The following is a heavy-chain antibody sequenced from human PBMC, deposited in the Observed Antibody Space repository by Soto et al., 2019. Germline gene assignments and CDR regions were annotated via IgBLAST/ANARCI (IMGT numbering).Heavy chain of an antibody. D-gene: IGHD2-2*01. J-gene: IGHJ6*03. CDR1: GYTFTSYA. V-gene: IGHV1-3*01. Sequence: ASVKVSCKASGYTFTSYAMHWVRQAPGQRLEWMGWINAGNGNTKYSQKFQGRVTITRDTSASTAYMELGSLRSEDTAVYYCARSAFDIVVVPAASRYYYYYMDVWGKGTTVTVSS. CDR2: INAGNGNT. CDR3: ARSAFDIVVVPAASRYYYYYMDV.